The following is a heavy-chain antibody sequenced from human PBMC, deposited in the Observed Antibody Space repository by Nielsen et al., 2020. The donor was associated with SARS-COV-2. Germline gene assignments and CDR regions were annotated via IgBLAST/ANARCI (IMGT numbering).Heavy chain of an antibody. CDR1: GYSFTNYW. CDR2: IDPSDSYT. D-gene: IGHD3-22*01. V-gene: IGHV5-10-1*01. Sequence: GESLKISCKGSGYSFTNYWINWVRQMPGKGLEWMGRIDPSDSYTNYSPSFQGHVTISADKSISTAYLQWSSLKASDTAMYYCARLYDSSGYYPPYFDYWGQGTLVTVSS. CDR3: ARLYDSSGYYPPYFDY. J-gene: IGHJ4*02.